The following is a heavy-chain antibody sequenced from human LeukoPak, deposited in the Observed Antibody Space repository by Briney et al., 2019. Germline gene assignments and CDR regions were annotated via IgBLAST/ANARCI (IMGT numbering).Heavy chain of an antibody. J-gene: IGHJ6*03. D-gene: IGHD5-12*01. CDR2: IIPIFGTA. V-gene: IGHV1-69*06. Sequence: ASVKVSCKASGGTFISYAISWVRQAPGQGLGWMGGIIPIFGTANYAQKFQGRVTITADKSTSTAYMELSSLRSEDTAVYYCARGRWGYSGYDSGAYYYYYYMDVWGKGTTVTVSS. CDR3: ARGRWGYSGYDSGAYYYYYYMDV. CDR1: GGTFISYA.